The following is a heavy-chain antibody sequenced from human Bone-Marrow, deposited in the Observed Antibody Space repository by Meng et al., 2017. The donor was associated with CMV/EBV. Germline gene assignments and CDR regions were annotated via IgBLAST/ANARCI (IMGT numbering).Heavy chain of an antibody. CDR3: ARVRVYRHRGGGDY. V-gene: IGHV3-53*01. CDR2: ISSGGNT. Sequence: GGSLRLSCAASGFTVTNTYMSWVRQAPGKGLEWVSVISSGGNTSNADSVKGRFTMSRDNSRNTVYLQMNNLRGEDTAVYYCARVRVYRHRGGGDYWGQGTLVTVSS. CDR1: GFTVTNTY. D-gene: IGHD4-11*01. J-gene: IGHJ4*02.